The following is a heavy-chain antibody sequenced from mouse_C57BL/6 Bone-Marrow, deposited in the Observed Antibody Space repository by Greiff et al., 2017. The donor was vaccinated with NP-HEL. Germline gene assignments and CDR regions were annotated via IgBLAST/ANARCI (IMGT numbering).Heavy chain of an antibody. D-gene: IGHD1-1*01. CDR1: GYTFTSYG. CDR2: IYPRSGNT. V-gene: IGHV1-81*01. CDR3: ARSLLITAY. J-gene: IGHJ3*01. Sequence: QVHVKQSGAELARPGASVKLSCKASGYTFTSYGISWVKQRTGQGLEWIGEIYPRSGNTYYNEKFKGKATLTADKSSSTAYMELRSLTSEDSAVYFCARSLLITAYWGQGILVTVSA.